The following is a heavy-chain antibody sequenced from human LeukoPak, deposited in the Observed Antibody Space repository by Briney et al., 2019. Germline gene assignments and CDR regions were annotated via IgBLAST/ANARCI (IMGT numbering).Heavy chain of an antibody. Sequence: SVKVPCKASGGTFSSYAISWVRQAPGQGLEWMGGIIPIFGTANYAQKFQGRVTITADESTSTAYMELSSLRSEDTAVYYCARGEAYSYGYAGYWGQGTLVTVSS. J-gene: IGHJ4*02. D-gene: IGHD5-18*01. V-gene: IGHV1-69*01. CDR2: IIPIFGTA. CDR3: ARGEAYSYGYAGY. CDR1: GGTFSSYA.